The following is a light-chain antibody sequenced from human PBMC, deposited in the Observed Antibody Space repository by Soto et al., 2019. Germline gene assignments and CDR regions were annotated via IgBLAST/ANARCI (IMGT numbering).Light chain of an antibody. CDR2: DTE. V-gene: IGLV1-51*01. CDR3: GTWDRSLTYYI. J-gene: IGLJ1*01. CDR1: TFDIGKNY. Sequence: QSVLTQPPSVSAAPGQKVIISCSGSTFDIGKNYVSWYQHLPGTAPKLIIYDTEKRIAGVPDRFSASKSGTSATLAISGLQTGDEANYFCGTWDRSLTYYIFGTGTKVTV.